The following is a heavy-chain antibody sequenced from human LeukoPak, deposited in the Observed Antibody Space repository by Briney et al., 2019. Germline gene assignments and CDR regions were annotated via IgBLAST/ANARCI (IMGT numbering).Heavy chain of an antibody. CDR2: IHYSGST. D-gene: IGHD5-18*01. Sequence: SEALSLTCTVSGGSISSSSYYWGWIRQPTGKGLEWIGSIHYSGSTYYNPSLKSRVTISVDTSKSQFSLKLSSVTAADTAVYYCERDGLWIQNSFDIWGQGTMVTVSS. CDR3: ERDGLWIQNSFDI. V-gene: IGHV4-39*07. CDR1: GGSISSSSYY. J-gene: IGHJ3*02.